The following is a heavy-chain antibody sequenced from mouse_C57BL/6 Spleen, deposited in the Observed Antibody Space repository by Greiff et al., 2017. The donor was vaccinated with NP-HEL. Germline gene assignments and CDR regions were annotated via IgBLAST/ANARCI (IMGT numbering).Heavy chain of an antibody. CDR1: GYTFTSYG. Sequence: VQLQQSGAELARPGASVKLSCKASGYTFTSYGISWVKQRTGQGLEWIGEIYPRSGNTYYNEKFKGKATLTADKSSSTAYMELRSLTSEDSAVYFCATVVDWYFVVWGTGTTVTVSS. D-gene: IGHD1-1*01. CDR2: IYPRSGNT. J-gene: IGHJ1*03. CDR3: ATVVDWYFVV. V-gene: IGHV1-81*01.